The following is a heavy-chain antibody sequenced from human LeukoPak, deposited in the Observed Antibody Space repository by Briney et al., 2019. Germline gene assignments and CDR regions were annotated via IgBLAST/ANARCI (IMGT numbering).Heavy chain of an antibody. J-gene: IGHJ6*02. CDR3: ARPGGVWFGELGLGGMAF. Sequence: ASVKVSCKASEYTFASYDIYWVRQAAGQGLEWVGWVNPNSGNTGYAQKFQGRVTMTRNTSITTAYMELSGLTFEDTAEYYCARPGGVWFGELGLGGMAFWGQGTTVTVSS. V-gene: IGHV1-8*01. CDR2: VNPNSGNT. CDR1: EYTFASYD. D-gene: IGHD3-10*01.